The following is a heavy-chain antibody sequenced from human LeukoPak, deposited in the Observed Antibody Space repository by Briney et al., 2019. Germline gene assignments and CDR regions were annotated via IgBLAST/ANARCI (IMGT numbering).Heavy chain of an antibody. CDR3: ARADILTGDY. CDR1: GFTFDNYT. CDR2: ISWDGGTT. V-gene: IGHV3-43*01. J-gene: IGHJ4*02. D-gene: IGHD3-9*01. Sequence: PGGSLRLSCAASGFTFDNYTMHWVRQAPGKGLEWVSLISWDGGTTYYADSVKGRFTISRDNAKNSLYLQMNSLRAEDTAVYYCARADILTGDYWGQGTLVTVSS.